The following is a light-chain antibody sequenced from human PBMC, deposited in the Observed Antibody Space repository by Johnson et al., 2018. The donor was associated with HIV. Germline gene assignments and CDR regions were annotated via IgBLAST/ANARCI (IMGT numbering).Light chain of an antibody. CDR2: DNN. V-gene: IGLV1-51*01. Sequence: QSVLTQPPSVSAAPGQKVTISCSGSSSNIGNNYVSWYQQLPGTAPKLLISDNNKRPSGIPDRFSGSKSGTLATLVLSGLQTGDEADYYCGTWDTSLSAPYVFGTGTKVTVL. CDR1: SSNIGNNY. CDR3: GTWDTSLSAPYV. J-gene: IGLJ1*01.